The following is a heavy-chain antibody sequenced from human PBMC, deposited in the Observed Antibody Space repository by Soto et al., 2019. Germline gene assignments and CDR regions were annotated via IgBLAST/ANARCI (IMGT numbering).Heavy chain of an antibody. Sequence: SETLSLTCTVSGGSISSGGSSCTWIRQSPGKGLEWIGYTYQSVSAYYNPSLKSRVTISVDRSKNQFSLNLTSVTAADTAVYYCARDYYGMDVWGQGTPVTVSS. CDR1: GGSISSGGSS. V-gene: IGHV4-30-2*06. J-gene: IGHJ6*02. CDR3: ARDYYGMDV. CDR2: TYQSVSA.